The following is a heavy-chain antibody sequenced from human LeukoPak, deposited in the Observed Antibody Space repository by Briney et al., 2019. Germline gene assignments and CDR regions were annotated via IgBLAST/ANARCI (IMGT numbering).Heavy chain of an antibody. J-gene: IGHJ4*02. CDR3: ARDVIAAAGPHY. CDR1: GSTFTSYG. Sequence: APVKLSCTAAGSTFTSYGISRVRQAPGQGLEWMGWTSTYKGNTDNAQKLQGRGTMTTDTSTSTANMERRSKRSDDAAVYCWARDVIAAAGPHYWGEGALVTVSS. V-gene: IGHV1-18*01. CDR2: TSTYKGNT. D-gene: IGHD6-13*01.